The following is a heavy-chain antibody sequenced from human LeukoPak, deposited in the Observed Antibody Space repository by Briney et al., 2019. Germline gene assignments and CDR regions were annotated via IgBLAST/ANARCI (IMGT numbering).Heavy chain of an antibody. Sequence: SETLSLTCTVSGGSISSSSYFWGWIRQPPGKGLEWIGSIFYSGSTYYNPSLNSRVTISIDTSKNQFSLRLSSVTAADTAVYYCARDVGSGSYSASDYWGQGTRVTVSS. CDR1: GGSISSSSYF. CDR3: ARDVGSGSYSASDY. J-gene: IGHJ4*02. V-gene: IGHV4-39*02. D-gene: IGHD3-10*01. CDR2: IFYSGST.